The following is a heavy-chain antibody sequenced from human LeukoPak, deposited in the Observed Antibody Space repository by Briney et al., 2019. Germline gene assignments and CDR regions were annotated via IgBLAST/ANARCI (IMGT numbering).Heavy chain of an antibody. CDR1: GGSFSGYY. CDR3: ARHYYKTSVGY. J-gene: IGHJ4*02. CDR2: INHSGST. Sequence: SETLSLTCAVYGGSFSGYYWSWIRQPPGKGLEWIGEINHSGSTYYNPSLKSRVTISVDTSKNQFSLKLSSVTAADTAVYYCARHYYKTSVGYWGQGTLVTVSS. V-gene: IGHV4-34*01. D-gene: IGHD3-10*01.